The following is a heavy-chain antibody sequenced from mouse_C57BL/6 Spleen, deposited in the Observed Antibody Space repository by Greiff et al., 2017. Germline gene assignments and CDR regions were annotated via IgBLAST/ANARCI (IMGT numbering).Heavy chain of an antibody. D-gene: IGHD4-1*01. J-gene: IGHJ2*01. Sequence: VQLQQPGAELVMPGASVKLSCKASGYTFTSYWMHWVKQRPGQGLEWIGEIDPSDSYTNYNQKFKGKSTLTVDKSSSTAYMQRSRLTSEDSAVYYCSRGEITGTIDYWGQGTTHTVAS. V-gene: IGHV1-69*01. CDR2: IDPSDSYT. CDR1: GYTFTSYW. CDR3: SRGEITGTIDY.